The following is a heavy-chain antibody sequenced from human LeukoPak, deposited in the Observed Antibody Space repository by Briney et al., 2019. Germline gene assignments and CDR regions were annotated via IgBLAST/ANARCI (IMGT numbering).Heavy chain of an antibody. CDR1: GFTLSSHW. V-gene: IGHV3-7*01. CDR3: ARAWVIVVVPAAKHFNWFDP. D-gene: IGHD2-2*01. CDR2: IKQDGSEK. Sequence: PGGSLRLSCAASGFTLSSHWMSWVRQAPGKGLEWVANIKQDGSEKYYVDAVKGRFTISRDNAKNSLYLQMNSLRAEDTAVYYCARAWVIVVVPAAKHFNWFDPWGQGTLVTVSS. J-gene: IGHJ5*02.